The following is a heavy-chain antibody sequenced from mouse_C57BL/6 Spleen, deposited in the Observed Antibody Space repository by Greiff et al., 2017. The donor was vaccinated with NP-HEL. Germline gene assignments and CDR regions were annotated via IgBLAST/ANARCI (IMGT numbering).Heavy chain of an antibody. D-gene: IGHD1-1*01. J-gene: IGHJ4*01. CDR2: IDPEDGET. V-gene: IGHV14-2*01. CDR3: VNYGSRDDDMDY. Sequence: VHLKQSGAELVKPGASVKLSCTASGFNIKDYYMHWVKQRTEQGLEWIGRIDPEDGETKYAPKFQGKATITADTSSNTAYLQLSSLTSEDTAVYSCVNYGSRDDDMDYWGTGTSVTVSS. CDR1: GFNIKDYY.